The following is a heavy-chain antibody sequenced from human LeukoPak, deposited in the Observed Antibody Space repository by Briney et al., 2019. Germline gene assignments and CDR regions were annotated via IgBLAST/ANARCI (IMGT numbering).Heavy chain of an antibody. D-gene: IGHD6-13*01. Sequence: ASVKVSCTASGYTFTAYYMHWVRQAPGQGLEWMGWINPNTGDTNSAERFQGGVTMTRDSSISTAYLELSRLTSDDTAVYYCARDMWQQFDWFDPWGQGTLVTVSS. CDR1: GYTFTAYY. CDR3: ARDMWQQFDWFDP. CDR2: INPNTGDT. V-gene: IGHV1-2*02. J-gene: IGHJ5*02.